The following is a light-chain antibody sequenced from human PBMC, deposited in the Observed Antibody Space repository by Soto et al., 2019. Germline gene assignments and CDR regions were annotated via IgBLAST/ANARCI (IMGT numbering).Light chain of an antibody. Sequence: IQLTQSPSSLSASVGDRVTITCRASQDISTYLAWYQQKPGKAPMLLISAASTLQSGVPSRFSGSGSGTDFTLTISSLQPEDFATYCCQQLNHYPSTFGGGTKVDIK. V-gene: IGKV1-9*01. CDR2: AAS. CDR1: QDISTY. J-gene: IGKJ4*01. CDR3: QQLNHYPST.